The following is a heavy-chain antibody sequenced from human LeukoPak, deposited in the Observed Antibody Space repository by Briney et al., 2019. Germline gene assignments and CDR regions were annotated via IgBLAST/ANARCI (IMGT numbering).Heavy chain of an antibody. Sequence: SETLSLTCTVSGGSISSSSYYWGWIRQPPGKGLEWIGSIYYSGSTYYNPSLNSRVTISVDTSKNQFSLKLSSVTAADTAVYYCARPGIAAAATPYYFDYWGQGTLVTVSS. CDR1: GGSISSSSYY. CDR3: ARPGIAAAATPYYFDY. D-gene: IGHD6-13*01. J-gene: IGHJ4*02. CDR2: IYYSGST. V-gene: IGHV4-39*01.